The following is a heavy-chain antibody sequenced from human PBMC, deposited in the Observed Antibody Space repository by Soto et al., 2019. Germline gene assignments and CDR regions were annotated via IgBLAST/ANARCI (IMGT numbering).Heavy chain of an antibody. J-gene: IGHJ6*02. CDR2: INHSGST. CDR3: ARRTYYYYGMDV. Sequence: PSETLSLTCAVYGGSFSGYYWCWIRQPPGKGLEWIGEINHSGSTNYNPSLKRRVTISVDTSKNQFSLKLSSVTAADTAVYYCARRTYYYYGMDVWGQGTTVTVSS. CDR1: GGSFSGYY. V-gene: IGHV4-34*01.